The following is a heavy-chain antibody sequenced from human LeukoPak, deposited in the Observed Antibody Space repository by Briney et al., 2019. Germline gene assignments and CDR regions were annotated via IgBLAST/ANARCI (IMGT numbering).Heavy chain of an antibody. CDR2: ISHTGSSI. D-gene: IGHD4-23*01. Sequence: GGSLRLSCAASGFTFSDEYMSWIRQAPGKGLEWISYISHTGSSIFYADSVKGRFTISGDNAKNSLYLQMNSLRAEDTAVYYCARAVLTPDAFHIWGQGTMVTVPS. J-gene: IGHJ3*02. CDR1: GFTFSDEY. CDR3: ARAVLTPDAFHI. V-gene: IGHV3-11*04.